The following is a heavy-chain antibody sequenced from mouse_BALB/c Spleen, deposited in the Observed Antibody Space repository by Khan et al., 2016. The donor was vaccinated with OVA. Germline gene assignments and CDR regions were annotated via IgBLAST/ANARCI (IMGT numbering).Heavy chain of an antibody. CDR2: ISYSGST. Sequence: EGQLQESGPGLVKPSQSLSLTCTVTGYSITSGYGWNWIRQFPGNKLEWMGYISYSGSTNYNPCLKSRISITRDTSKNQFFLQLNSVTTEDTATYFCARTARIKYWGQGTTLTVSS. CDR1: GYSITSGYG. CDR3: ARTARIKY. D-gene: IGHD1-2*01. J-gene: IGHJ2*01. V-gene: IGHV3-2*02.